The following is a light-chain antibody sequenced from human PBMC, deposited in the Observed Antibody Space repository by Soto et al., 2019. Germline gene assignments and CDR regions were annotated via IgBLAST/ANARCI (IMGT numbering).Light chain of an antibody. CDR2: EVT. J-gene: IGLJ2*01. CDR3: SSYAGSNNVI. CDR1: SSDVGGYNY. Sequence: QSALTQPPSASGSPGQSVTISCTGTSSDVGGYNYVSWYQQHPGKAPKFMIYEVTKRPSGVPDRFSGSKSGNTASLTVSGLQAEDEVDYYCSSYAGSNNVIFGGGTKLTVL. V-gene: IGLV2-8*01.